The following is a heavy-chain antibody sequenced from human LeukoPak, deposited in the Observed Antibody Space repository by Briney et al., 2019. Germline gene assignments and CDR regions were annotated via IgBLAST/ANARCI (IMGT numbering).Heavy chain of an antibody. CDR1: GYTFTSYY. CDR2: ISAYNGNT. Sequence: GASVKVSCKASGYTFTSYYMHWVRQAPGQGLEWMGWISAYNGNTNYAQKLQGRVTMTTDTSTSTAYMELRSLRSDDTAVYYCARGSDGSTPGTTHRPYYYYGMDVWGQGTTVTVSS. D-gene: IGHD4-11*01. J-gene: IGHJ6*02. CDR3: ARGSDGSTPGTTHRPYYYYGMDV. V-gene: IGHV1-18*04.